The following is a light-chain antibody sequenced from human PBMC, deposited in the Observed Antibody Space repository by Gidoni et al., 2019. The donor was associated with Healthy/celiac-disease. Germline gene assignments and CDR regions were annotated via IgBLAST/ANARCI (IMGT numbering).Light chain of an antibody. J-gene: IGKJ2*01. CDR3: QQRSNWRPT. V-gene: IGKV3-11*01. CDR2: DAA. Sequence: ATLSLSPGERATLPCRTSQSGSSYLAGYQQKPGQAARRLIYDAANRATGITARFSGSGWGTDVTLTISSREPEDVVVYYCQQRSNWRPTFGEGTKLEIK. CDR1: QSGSSY.